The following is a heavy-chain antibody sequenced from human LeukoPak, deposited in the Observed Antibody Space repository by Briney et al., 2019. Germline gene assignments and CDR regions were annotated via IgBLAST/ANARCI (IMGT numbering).Heavy chain of an antibody. D-gene: IGHD3-22*01. CDR2: LYTSGST. V-gene: IGHV4-4*07. CDR3: ARDRSGSSGYYSSFDY. Sequence: PSETLSLTCNVSGDSISSYYWSWIRQPAGKGLEWIGRLYTSGSTNHNPSLKSRITMSVDTSKNQFSLKLSSATAADTAVYYCARDRSGSSGYYSSFDYWGQGILVTVSS. CDR1: GDSISSYY. J-gene: IGHJ4*02.